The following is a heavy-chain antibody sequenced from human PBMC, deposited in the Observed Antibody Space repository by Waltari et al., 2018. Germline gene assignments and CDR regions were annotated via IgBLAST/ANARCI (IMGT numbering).Heavy chain of an antibody. CDR1: GGSLSSPSYF. Sequence: QVQLQESGPGLVKPSQTLSLTCNVSGGSLSSPSYFWSWIRQPAGKGLEWVGYMFHSGSKTYNPSLKGRASISVDTSKNQFSLRLTSVTAADTAVYFCVRETEDTAAGGHMFFDFWGQGAPVTVSA. D-gene: IGHD6-13*01. CDR3: VRETEDTAAGGHMFFDF. J-gene: IGHJ4*02. V-gene: IGHV4-61*10. CDR2: MFHSGSK.